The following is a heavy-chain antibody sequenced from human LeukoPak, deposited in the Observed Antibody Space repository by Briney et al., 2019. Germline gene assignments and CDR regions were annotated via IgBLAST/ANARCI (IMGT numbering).Heavy chain of an antibody. V-gene: IGHV3-23*01. CDR2: ISGSGGST. J-gene: IGHJ3*02. CDR1: GFTFSGYA. D-gene: IGHD3-22*01. Sequence: GGSLRLSCAASGFTFSGYAMSWVRQAPGKGLEWVSAISGSGGSTYYADSVKGRFTISRDNSKNTLYLQMNSLRAEDTAVYYCAKVHDSSGYYYAGAFDIWGQGTMVTVSS. CDR3: AKVHDSSGYYYAGAFDI.